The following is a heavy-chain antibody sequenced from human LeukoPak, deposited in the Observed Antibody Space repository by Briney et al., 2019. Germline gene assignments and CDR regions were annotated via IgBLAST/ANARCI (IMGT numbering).Heavy chain of an antibody. CDR2: IYYSGST. CDR1: GGSISSGGYY. J-gene: IGHJ5*02. V-gene: IGHV4-31*03. CDR3: ARELHYYDSSGYYNWFDP. D-gene: IGHD3-22*01. Sequence: SQTLSLTCTVSGGSISSGGYYWSWIRQHPGKGLEWIGYIYYSGSTYYNPSLKSRVTISVDTSKNQFSLKLSSVTAADTAVYYCARELHYYDSSGYYNWFDPWGQGTLVTVSS.